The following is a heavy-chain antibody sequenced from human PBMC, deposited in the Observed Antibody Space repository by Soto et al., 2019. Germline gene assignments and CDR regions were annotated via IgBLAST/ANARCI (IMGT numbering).Heavy chain of an antibody. D-gene: IGHD4-17*01. CDR3: ARDVSVSTAPGY. CDR1: GYTFTSHG. CDR2: IRTDNSDT. J-gene: IGHJ4*02. Sequence: QVQLVQSGSEMRTPGASVKVSCKAFGYTFTSHGITWARQAPGQGLEWMGWIRTDNSDTNCAQKFQGRVTMTTDTSTTTAYMELRSLRSDDTAVYYCARDVSVSTAPGYWGQGTLVTVAS. V-gene: IGHV1-18*01.